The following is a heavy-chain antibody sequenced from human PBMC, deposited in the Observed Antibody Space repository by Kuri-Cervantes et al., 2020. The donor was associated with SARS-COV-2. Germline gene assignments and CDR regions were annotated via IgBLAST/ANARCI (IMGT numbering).Heavy chain of an antibody. CDR3: ATGVITWAVTLRALLYGMDV. J-gene: IGHJ6*02. D-gene: IGHD4-17*01. Sequence: GESLKISCAASGFTFSTYSMNWVRQAPGKGLEWVSSITSGSSYIYYADSLQGRFTISRDNAKNSLYLQMSSLRSEDTAVYYCATGVITWAVTLRALLYGMDVWGQGTTVTVSS. V-gene: IGHV3-21*04. CDR1: GFTFSTYS. CDR2: ITSGSSYI.